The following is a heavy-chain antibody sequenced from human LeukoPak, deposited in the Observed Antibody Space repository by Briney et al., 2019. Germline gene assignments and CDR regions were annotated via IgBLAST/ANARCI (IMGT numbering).Heavy chain of an antibody. V-gene: IGHV3-74*03. CDR1: GFTFYNYW. J-gene: IGHJ5*01. CDR2: INGDGSST. Sequence: GGSLRLSCAASGFTFYNYWIPWVRPVPVKGLVWVSRINGDGSSTAYADSVKGRFTISRDNAKNTLYLQMNSLRAEDTAVYYCAREKGSSNYDSWGQGTLVTVSS. CDR3: AREKGSSNYDS. D-gene: IGHD4-11*01.